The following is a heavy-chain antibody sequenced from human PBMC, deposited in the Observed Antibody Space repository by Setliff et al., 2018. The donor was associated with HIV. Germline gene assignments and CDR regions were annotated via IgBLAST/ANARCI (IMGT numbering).Heavy chain of an antibody. CDR3: ARRIDNSGSFPDKNWFDT. CDR1: GGSISSYC. J-gene: IGHJ5*02. CDR2: IFSSGST. Sequence: PSETLSLTCTVSGGSISSYCWNWIRQSPGRGPEWIGFIFSSGSTKYNPSLQSRVTMSIDTSKNQFSLKLTSVTAADTAVYYCARRIDNSGSFPDKNWFDTWGQGSLVTVSS. D-gene: IGHD3-10*01. V-gene: IGHV4-4*09.